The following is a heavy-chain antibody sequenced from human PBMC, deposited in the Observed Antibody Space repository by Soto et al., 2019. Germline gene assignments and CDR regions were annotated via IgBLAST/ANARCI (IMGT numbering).Heavy chain of an antibody. J-gene: IGHJ5*02. D-gene: IGHD4-17*01. CDR2: IMPIFGTA. CDR1: GGTFSSYA. V-gene: IGHV1-69*12. CDR3: ARDPSNDYGDYWWFHP. Sequence: QVQLVQSGAEVKKPGSSVKVSCKASGGTFSSYAISWVRQAPGQGLEWMGGIMPIFGTANYAQKFQGRVTITADESTSTAYIERNSLRFEDTAVYYCARDPSNDYGDYWWFHPWGQGTLVTVSS.